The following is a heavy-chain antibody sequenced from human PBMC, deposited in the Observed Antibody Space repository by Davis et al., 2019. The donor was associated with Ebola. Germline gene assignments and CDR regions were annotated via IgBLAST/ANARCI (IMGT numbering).Heavy chain of an antibody. CDR1: GFTFSSYA. Sequence: PGGSLRLSCAASGFTFSSYAMSWVRQAPGKGLEWVSAISGSGGSTYYADSVKGRFTISRDNAKNTLYLQMNSLKTEDTAVYYCTTTTVTIDYWGQGTLVTVSS. V-gene: IGHV3-23*01. J-gene: IGHJ4*02. CDR3: TTTTVTIDY. CDR2: ISGSGGST. D-gene: IGHD4-17*01.